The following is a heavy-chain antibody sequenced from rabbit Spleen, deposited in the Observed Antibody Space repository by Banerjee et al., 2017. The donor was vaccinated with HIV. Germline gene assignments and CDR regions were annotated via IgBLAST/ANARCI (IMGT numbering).Heavy chain of an antibody. Sequence: QEQLVESGGGLVQPGGSLKLSCKASGFDFSSSYYMCWVRQAPGKGLEWIGCINGGSRDTTYYATWAKGRFTVSKASSTTVTLQLTSLTAADTATYFCARSDSNNGVKWALNLWGQGTLVTVS. CDR2: INGGSRDTT. J-gene: IGHJ4*01. CDR1: GFDFSSSYY. D-gene: IGHD1-1*01. CDR3: ARSDSNNGVKWALNL. V-gene: IGHV1S45*01.